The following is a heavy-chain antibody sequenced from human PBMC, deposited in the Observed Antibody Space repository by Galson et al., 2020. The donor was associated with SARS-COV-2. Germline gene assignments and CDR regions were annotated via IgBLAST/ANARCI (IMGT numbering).Heavy chain of an antibody. V-gene: IGHV3-9*01. CDR2: ISWNSGSI. CDR3: AKDLSYGDSALGY. CDR1: GFTFDDYA. Sequence: GGSLRLYRAASGFTFDDYAMHWVRQAPGKGLEWVSGISWNSGSIGYADSVKGRFTISRDNAKNSLYLQMNSLRAEDTALYYCAKDLSYGDSALGYWGQGSLVSVSS. J-gene: IGHJ4*02. D-gene: IGHD4-17*01.